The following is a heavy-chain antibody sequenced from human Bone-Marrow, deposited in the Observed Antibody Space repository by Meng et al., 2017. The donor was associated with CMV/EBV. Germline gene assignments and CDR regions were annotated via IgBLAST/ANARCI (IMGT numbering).Heavy chain of an antibody. CDR3: ARYTAAQFDY. D-gene: IGHD2-2*01. Sequence: WDTLFLTCAVSGGSISSSNLWRWVRQPPGKGLEWIGEIYHSGSTNYNPSLKSRVTISVDKSKNQFSLKLSSVTAADTAVYYCARYTAAQFDYWGQGILVTGSS. CDR2: IYHSGST. V-gene: IGHV4-4*02. J-gene: IGHJ4*02. CDR1: GGSISSSNL.